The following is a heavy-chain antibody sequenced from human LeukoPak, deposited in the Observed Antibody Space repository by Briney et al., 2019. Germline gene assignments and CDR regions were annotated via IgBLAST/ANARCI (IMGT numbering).Heavy chain of an antibody. J-gene: IGHJ4*02. CDR2: IYYSGTT. CDR1: GGSISTGDYY. D-gene: IGHD3-10*01. V-gene: IGHV4-30-4*01. Sequence: PSETLPLTCTVAGGSISTGDYYWSWIRQPPGKGLEWIGYIYYSGTTYYNPSLKGRISFSMQTSKNQFSLNLRSVTAADTAVYYCARDPVYGSGTFWGQGTLVTVSS. CDR3: ARDPVYGSGTF.